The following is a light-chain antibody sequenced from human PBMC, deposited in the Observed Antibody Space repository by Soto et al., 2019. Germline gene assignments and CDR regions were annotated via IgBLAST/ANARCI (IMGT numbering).Light chain of an antibody. CDR2: SAS. Sequence: IPMTQSPSSLSASVGDRVIITCRASQGIGNAVGWYQQKAGRVPKLLMHSASTLLSGVPSRFSGSGSGTDFTLTISSLQPEDVATYYCQKYDSAPWTFGRGTKVEIK. CDR3: QKYDSAPWT. V-gene: IGKV1-27*01. CDR1: QGIGNA. J-gene: IGKJ1*01.